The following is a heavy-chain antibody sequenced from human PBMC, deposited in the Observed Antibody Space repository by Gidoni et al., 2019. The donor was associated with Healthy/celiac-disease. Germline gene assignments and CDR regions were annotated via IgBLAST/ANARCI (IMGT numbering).Heavy chain of an antibody. D-gene: IGHD5-12*01. Sequence: QVQLVQSGAGVKKPGSSVKVSCKASGGTFSSYAISWVRQAPGQGLEWMGGIIPIFGTANYAQKFQGRGTITADESTSTAYMELSSLRSEDTAVYYCARSGRDGYNLDYWGQGTLVTVSS. J-gene: IGHJ4*02. CDR1: GGTFSSYA. V-gene: IGHV1-69*01. CDR2: IIPIFGTA. CDR3: ARSGRDGYNLDY.